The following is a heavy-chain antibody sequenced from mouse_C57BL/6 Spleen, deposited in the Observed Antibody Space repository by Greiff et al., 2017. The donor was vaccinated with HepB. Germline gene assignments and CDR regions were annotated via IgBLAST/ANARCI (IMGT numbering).Heavy chain of an antibody. D-gene: IGHD4-1*01. V-gene: IGHV1-15*01. CDR2: IDPETGGT. J-gene: IGHJ2*01. Sequence: VKLMESGAELVRPGASVTLSCKASGYTFTDYEMHWVKQTPVHGLEWIGAIDPETGGTAYNQKFKGKAILTADKSSSTAYMELRSLTSEDSAVYYCTNWEGNDYWGQGTTLTVSS. CDR3: TNWEGNDY. CDR1: GYTFTDYE.